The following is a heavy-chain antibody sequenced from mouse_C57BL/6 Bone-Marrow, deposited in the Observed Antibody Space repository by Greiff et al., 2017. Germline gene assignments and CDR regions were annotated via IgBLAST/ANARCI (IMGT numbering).Heavy chain of an antibody. Sequence: EVQLMESGAELVRPGASVKLSCTASGFNIKDDYMHWVKQRPEQGLEWIGWIDPENGDTEYASKFQGKATITADTSSNTAYLQLSSLTSEDTAVYYCTPFNWFGYWGQGTTLTVSS. CDR2: IDPENGDT. CDR1: GFNIKDDY. CDR3: TPFNWFGY. J-gene: IGHJ2*01. D-gene: IGHD4-1*01. V-gene: IGHV14-4*01.